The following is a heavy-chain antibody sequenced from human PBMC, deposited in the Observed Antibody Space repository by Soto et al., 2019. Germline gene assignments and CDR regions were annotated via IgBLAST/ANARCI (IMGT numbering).Heavy chain of an antibody. Sequence: ETLSLTCTVSGGSISSYYWSWIRQPPGKGLVWVSRIKSDGSSTAYADSVKGRFTISRDNAKNTLYLQMNNLRPEDTAVYFCARDRIPTGMDVWGQGTTVTVS. V-gene: IGHV3-74*01. CDR2: IKSDGSST. CDR3: ARDRIPTGMDV. CDR1: GGSISSYY. J-gene: IGHJ6*02.